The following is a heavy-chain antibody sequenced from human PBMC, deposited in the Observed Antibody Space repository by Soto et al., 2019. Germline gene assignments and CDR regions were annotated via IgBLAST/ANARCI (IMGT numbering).Heavy chain of an antibody. V-gene: IGHV3-9*01. CDR1: GFTFDDYA. CDR2: ISWDRGSI. D-gene: IGHD6-19*01. J-gene: IGHJ4*02. CDR3: AKGQRWMVPPYY. Sequence: GGSLRLSCAASGFTFDDYAMHWVRQAPGKGLEWVSGISWDRGSIGYADSVKGRFTISRDNAKNSLYLQMNSLRAEDTALYYCAKGQRWMVPPYYWGQGTLVTVSS.